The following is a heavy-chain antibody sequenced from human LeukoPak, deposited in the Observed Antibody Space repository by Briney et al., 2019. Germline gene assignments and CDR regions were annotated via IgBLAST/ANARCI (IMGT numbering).Heavy chain of an antibody. CDR1: GYTLTELS. J-gene: IGHJ3*02. V-gene: IGHV1-24*01. CDR2: FDPEDGET. CDR3: ATGLRWLQFQGAFDI. D-gene: IGHD5-24*01. Sequence: ASVTVSCKVSGYTLTELSMHWVRQAPGKGLEWMGGFDPEDGETIYAQKFQGRVTMTEDTSTDTAYMELSSLRSEDTAVYYCATGLRWLQFQGAFDIWGQGTMVTVSS.